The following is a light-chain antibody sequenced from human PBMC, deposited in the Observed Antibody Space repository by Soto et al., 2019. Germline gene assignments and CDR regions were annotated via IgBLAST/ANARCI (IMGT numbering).Light chain of an antibody. V-gene: IGKV1-5*01. CDR1: QTISTW. J-gene: IGKJ1*01. CDR3: HQYNSYS. Sequence: DIHVTQSAPTVSASVGDGVTTPCRASQTISTWMAWYQQKPGKAPKLLVYDASSLQSGVPSRFSGSGSGTEFTLTISSLQPVDFSTYHCHQYNSYSFGQGTKVDIK. CDR2: DAS.